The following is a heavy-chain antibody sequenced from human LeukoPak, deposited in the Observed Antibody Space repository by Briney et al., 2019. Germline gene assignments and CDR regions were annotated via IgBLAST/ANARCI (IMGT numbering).Heavy chain of an antibody. CDR1: GYTFTSYG. Sequence: ASVKVSCKASGYTFTSYGISWVRQAPGQGLEWMGWISAYNGNTNYAQKPQGRVTMTTDTSTSTAYMELRSLRSDDTAVYYCARDGSYYDFWSGYYPYYYYGMDVWGQGTTVTVSS. D-gene: IGHD3-3*01. CDR3: ARDGSYYDFWSGYYPYYYYGMDV. J-gene: IGHJ6*02. CDR2: ISAYNGNT. V-gene: IGHV1-18*01.